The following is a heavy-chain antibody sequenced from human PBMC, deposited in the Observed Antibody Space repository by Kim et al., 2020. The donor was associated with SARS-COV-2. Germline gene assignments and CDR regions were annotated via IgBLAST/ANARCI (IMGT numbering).Heavy chain of an antibody. J-gene: IGHJ4*02. V-gene: IGHV3-49*02. D-gene: IGHD3-10*01. Sequence: TEDAASGKGRLTISRDDSKSIAYLKMNSLKTEDTAVYYCTSLSVLPDFDYWGQGTLVTVSS. CDR2: T. CDR3: TSLSVLPDFDY.